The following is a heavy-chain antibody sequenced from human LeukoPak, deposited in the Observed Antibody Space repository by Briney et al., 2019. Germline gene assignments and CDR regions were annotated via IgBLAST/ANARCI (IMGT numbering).Heavy chain of an antibody. J-gene: IGHJ4*02. CDR1: GFTFSSYS. Sequence: GGSLRLSCAASGFTFSSYSMNWVRQAPGKGLEWVAVISYDGSNKYYADSVKGRFTISRDNSKNTLYLQMNSLRAEDTAVYYCARDQSGFDYWGQGTLVTVSS. CDR2: ISYDGSNK. V-gene: IGHV3-30*03. D-gene: IGHD6-25*01. CDR3: ARDQSGFDY.